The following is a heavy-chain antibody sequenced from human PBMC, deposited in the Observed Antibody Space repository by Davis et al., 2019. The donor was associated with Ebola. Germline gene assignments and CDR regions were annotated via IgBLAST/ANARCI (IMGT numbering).Heavy chain of an antibody. V-gene: IGHV5-51*01. CDR2: IYPGDSDT. D-gene: IGHD5-12*01. CDR3: ARQEYSGYDSPEGYYYGMDV. J-gene: IGHJ6*02. Sequence: GESLKISCKGSGYSFTSYWIGWVRQMPGKGLEWMGIIYPGDSDTRYSPSFQGQVTISADKSISTAYLQWSSLKASDTAMYYCARQEYSGYDSPEGYYYGMDVWGQGTTVTVSS. CDR1: GYSFTSYW.